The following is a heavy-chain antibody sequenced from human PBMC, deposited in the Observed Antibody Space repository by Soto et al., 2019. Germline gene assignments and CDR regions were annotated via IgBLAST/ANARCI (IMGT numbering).Heavy chain of an antibody. CDR1: GGTFSSYA. V-gene: IGHV1-69*01. CDR3: ARSQGSSTSLEIYYYYYYGMDV. J-gene: IGHJ6*02. CDR2: IIPISDTT. D-gene: IGHD2-2*01. Sequence: QVQLVQSGAEVKKPGSSVKVSCKASGGTFSSYAISWVRQAPGQGLEWMGGIIPISDTTNYAQKFQGRVTIPADESTSTAYMELSSLRSEYTAVYYCARSQGSSTSLEIYYYYYYGMDVWGQGTTVTVSS.